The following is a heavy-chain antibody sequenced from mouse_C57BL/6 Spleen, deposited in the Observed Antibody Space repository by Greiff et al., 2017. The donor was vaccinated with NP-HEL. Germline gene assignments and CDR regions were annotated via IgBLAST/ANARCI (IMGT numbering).Heavy chain of an antibody. J-gene: IGHJ1*03. CDR1: EYEFPSHD. V-gene: IGHV5-2*01. CDR2: INSDGGST. D-gene: IGHD1-1*01. CDR3: VRQHYYGSSYEYFDV. Sequence: EVKLVESGGGLVQPGESLKLSCESNEYEFPSHDMSWVRKTPEKRLELVAAINSDGGSTYYPDTMERRFIISRDNTKKTLYLQMSSLRSEDTALYYCVRQHYYGSSYEYFDVWGTGTTVTVSS.